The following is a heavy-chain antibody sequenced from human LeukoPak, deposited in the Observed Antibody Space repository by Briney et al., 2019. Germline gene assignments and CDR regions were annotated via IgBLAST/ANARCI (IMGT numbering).Heavy chain of an antibody. D-gene: IGHD3-10*01. Sequence: GGSLRLSCAASGFTFSSYSMNWVRQAPGKGLEWVSSISSSSSYIYYTDSVKGRFTISRDNAKNSLYLQMNSLRAEDTAVYYCAGSYGSGSYYSSPLRSFDYWGQGTLVTVSS. V-gene: IGHV3-21*01. CDR3: AGSYGSGSYYSSPLRSFDY. CDR2: ISSSSSYI. J-gene: IGHJ4*02. CDR1: GFTFSSYS.